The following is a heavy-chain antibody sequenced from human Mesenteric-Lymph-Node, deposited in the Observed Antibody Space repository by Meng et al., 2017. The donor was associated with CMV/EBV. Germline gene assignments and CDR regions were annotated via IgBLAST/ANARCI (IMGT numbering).Heavy chain of an antibody. D-gene: IGHD3-3*01. CDR2: ISSSSSYI. Sequence: GGSLRLSCAASGFTFSSYSMNWVRQAPGKGLEWVSSISSSSSYIYYADSVKGRFTISRDNAKNSLYLQMNSLRAEDTAVYYCARSTAGDTYYDFWGGYYPYYYYGMDVWGQGTTVTVSS. J-gene: IGHJ6*02. CDR3: ARSTAGDTYYDFWGGYYPYYYYGMDV. CDR1: GFTFSSYS. V-gene: IGHV3-21*01.